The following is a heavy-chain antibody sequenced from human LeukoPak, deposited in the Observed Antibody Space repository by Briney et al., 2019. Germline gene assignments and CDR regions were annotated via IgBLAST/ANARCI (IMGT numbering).Heavy chain of an antibody. CDR1: GFTFDDYG. Sequence: GGSLRLSCAASGFTFDDYGMSWVRQAPGKGLEWVSGINWNGGSTGYADSVKGRFTISRDNAKNSLYLQMTSLRAENTALYHWARGRGAALDYWGKGTRVTVSS. V-gene: IGHV3-20*01. CDR2: INWNGGST. CDR3: ARGRGAALDY. J-gene: IGHJ4*02. D-gene: IGHD1-26*01.